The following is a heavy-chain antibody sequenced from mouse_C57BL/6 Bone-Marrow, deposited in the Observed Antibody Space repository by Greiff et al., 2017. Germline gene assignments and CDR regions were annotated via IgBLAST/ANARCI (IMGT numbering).Heavy chain of an antibody. J-gene: IGHJ4*01. CDR2: IDPEDGDT. CDR1: GFNIKDYY. CDR3: RWLLYAMDY. V-gene: IGHV14-1*01. D-gene: IGHD2-3*01. Sequence: EVKLQESGAELVRPGASVKLSCTASGFNIKDYYMHWVKQRPEQGLEWIGRIDPEDGDTEYAPKFQGKATMTADTSSNTAYLQLSSLTSEDAAVYYCRWLLYAMDYWGQGTSVTVSS.